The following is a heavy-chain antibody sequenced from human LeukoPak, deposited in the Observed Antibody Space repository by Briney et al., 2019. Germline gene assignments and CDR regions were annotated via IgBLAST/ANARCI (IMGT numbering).Heavy chain of an antibody. J-gene: IGHJ4*02. CDR1: GFTFSSYW. V-gene: IGHV3-7*01. D-gene: IGHD6-13*01. CDR2: IKQDGSEK. CDR3: ARGPAGTFFRYFDY. Sequence: GGSLRLSCAASGFTFSSYWMSWVRQAPGKGLQWVANIKQDGSEKYYVDSVKGRFTISRDNAKNSLYLQMNSLRAEDTAVYYCARGPAGTFFRYFDYWGQGTLVTVSS.